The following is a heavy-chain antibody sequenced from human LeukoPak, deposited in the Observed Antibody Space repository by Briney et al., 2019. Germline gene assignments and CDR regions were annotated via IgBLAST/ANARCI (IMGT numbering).Heavy chain of an antibody. J-gene: IGHJ4*02. D-gene: IGHD6-13*01. V-gene: IGHV4-34*01. CDR2: INHSGST. CDR1: GGSFSGYY. Sequence: SETLSLTCAVYGGSFSGYYWSWIRQPPGKGLEWIGEINHSGSTNYNPSLKSRVTISVDTPKNQFSLKLSSVTAADTAVYYCARGNGYSSSWYIDYWGQGTLVTVSS. CDR3: ARGNGYSSSWYIDY.